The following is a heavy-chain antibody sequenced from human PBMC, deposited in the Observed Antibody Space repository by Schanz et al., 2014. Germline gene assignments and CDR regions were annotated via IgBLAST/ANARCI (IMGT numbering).Heavy chain of an antibody. Sequence: EVFLVESGGGLVQPGGSLRLSCAASGFAFSSFALSWVRQSPGKGLEWVSAISANDYDTYYAPSVKGRFTVSRDNSKNTMYLQMNSLRAEDTAVYYCVKDLQRELLRDDHYYGMDVWGQGTTVTVSS. CDR2: ISANDYDT. D-gene: IGHD1-26*01. V-gene: IGHV3-23*04. CDR1: GFAFSSFA. J-gene: IGHJ6*02. CDR3: VKDLQRELLRDDHYYGMDV.